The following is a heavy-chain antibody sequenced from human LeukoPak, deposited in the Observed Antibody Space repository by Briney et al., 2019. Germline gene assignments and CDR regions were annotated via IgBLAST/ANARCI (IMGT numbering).Heavy chain of an antibody. V-gene: IGHV3-23*01. CDR1: GFTFSSYA. CDR2: ISGSGGST. Sequence: GGSLRLSCAASGFTFSSYAMSWVRQAPGKGLEWVSAISGSGGSTYYADSVKGRFTISRDNSKNTLYLQMNSLRAEDTAVYYCAKVRALKDYYYDSSGGSDAFNIWGQGTMVTVSS. D-gene: IGHD3-22*01. J-gene: IGHJ3*02. CDR3: AKVRALKDYYYDSSGGSDAFNI.